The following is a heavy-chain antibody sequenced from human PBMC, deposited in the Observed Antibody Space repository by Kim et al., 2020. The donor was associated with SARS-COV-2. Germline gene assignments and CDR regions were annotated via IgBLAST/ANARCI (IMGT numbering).Heavy chain of an antibody. CDR3: LRGGSGRYYGYFQD. V-gene: IGHV3-74*01. J-gene: IGHJ1*01. Sequence: GGSLRLSCEVSGFTFSSHWMHWVRQVPGKGLMWVSRMYNDESSATYADSVKGRFTISRDNAKNTLYLQMNSLRAEDTAVYVCLRGGSGRYYGYFQDWGQGALVTVSS. CDR1: GFTFSSHW. CDR2: MYNDESSA. D-gene: IGHD3-22*01.